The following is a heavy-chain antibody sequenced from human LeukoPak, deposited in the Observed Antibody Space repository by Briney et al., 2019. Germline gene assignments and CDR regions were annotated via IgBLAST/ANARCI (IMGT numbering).Heavy chain of an antibody. CDR1: GYTFTSYG. CDR3: ARDPPEDYYDSSGYYLFDY. V-gene: IGHV1-18*01. Sequence: ASVKVSCKASGYTFTSYGISWVRQAPGQGLEWMGWISAYNGNTNYAQKLQGRVTMTTDTSTSTAYMELRSLRCDDTAVYYCARDPPEDYYDSSGYYLFDYWGQGTLVTVSS. J-gene: IGHJ4*02. D-gene: IGHD3-22*01. CDR2: ISAYNGNT.